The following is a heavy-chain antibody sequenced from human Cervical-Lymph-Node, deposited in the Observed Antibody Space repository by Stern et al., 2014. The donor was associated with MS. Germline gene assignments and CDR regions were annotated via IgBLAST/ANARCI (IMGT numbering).Heavy chain of an antibody. J-gene: IGHJ4*02. D-gene: IGHD2-8*01. CDR3: ARTEKYGMRDY. V-gene: IGHV2-26*01. CDR2: IFSNDEK. CDR1: ELSLSNARMG. Sequence: QVTLKESGPVLVKPTETLTLTCTVSELSLSNARMGVSWIRQPPGKALEWLAHIFSNDEKSYNTSLKTRLTISKDTSKRQMVLTMTNMDPVDTATYYCARTEKYGMRDYWGQGTLVAVSS.